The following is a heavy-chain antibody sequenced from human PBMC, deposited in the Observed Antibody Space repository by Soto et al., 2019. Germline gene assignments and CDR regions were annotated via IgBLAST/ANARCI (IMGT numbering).Heavy chain of an antibody. CDR2: IYFSGDT. D-gene: IGHD6-19*01. V-gene: IGHV4-30-4*01. CDR3: ARRFVGGTYPNGFDP. CDR1: DGSIRGGGCY. Sequence: SETLSLTCTVSDGSIRGGGCYWSWIRQPPGKGLEWIGYIYFSGDTYYNPSLKGRLSISRDTSKNQFFLRLSSVTAADTAVYYCARRFVGGTYPNGFDPWGQGTLVTVSS. J-gene: IGHJ5*02.